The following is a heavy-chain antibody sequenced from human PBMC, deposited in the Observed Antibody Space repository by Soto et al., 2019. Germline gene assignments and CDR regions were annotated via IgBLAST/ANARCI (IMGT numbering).Heavy chain of an antibody. Sequence: SETLSLTCSVSNVSISSSYWNWLRQAPGKGLEWIGFVYYTGITKYNPSLKSRVTISIDTSRNEFSLRLTSVTTADTGSYFCARSRGKAPYYYDSSGYYSRYYYYYYGMDVWGQGTTVTVSS. J-gene: IGHJ6*02. CDR2: VYYTGIT. CDR1: NVSISSSY. D-gene: IGHD3-22*01. CDR3: ARSRGKAPYYYDSSGYYSRYYYYYYGMDV. V-gene: IGHV4-59*01.